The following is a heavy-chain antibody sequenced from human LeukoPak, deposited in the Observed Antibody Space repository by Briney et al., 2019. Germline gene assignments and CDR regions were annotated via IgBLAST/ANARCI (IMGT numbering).Heavy chain of an antibody. CDR1: GGSISSYY. Sequence: LSLTCTVSGGSISSYYWSWIRQPPGKGLEWVSYISSSGSTIYYADSVKGRFTISRDNAKNSLYLQMNSLRAEDTAVYYCARDSTFGVVSYFDYWGQGTLVTVSS. V-gene: IGHV3-11*01. CDR3: ARDSTFGVVSYFDY. CDR2: ISSSGSTI. J-gene: IGHJ4*02. D-gene: IGHD3-3*01.